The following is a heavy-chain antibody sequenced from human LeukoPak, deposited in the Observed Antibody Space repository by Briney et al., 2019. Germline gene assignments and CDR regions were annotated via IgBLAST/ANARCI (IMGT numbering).Heavy chain of an antibody. CDR2: IYHSGST. D-gene: IGHD6-6*01. J-gene: IGHJ6*03. CDR3: ARVIAARIYYCYYYMDV. Sequence: KPSETLSLTCAVSGYSISSGYYWGWLRPPPGKGLEWIGSIYHSGSTYYNPSLKSRVTISVDTYKNQFSLKLSSVTAADTAVYYCARVIAARIYYCYYYMDVWGKGTTVTVSS. V-gene: IGHV4-38-2*01. CDR1: GYSISSGYY.